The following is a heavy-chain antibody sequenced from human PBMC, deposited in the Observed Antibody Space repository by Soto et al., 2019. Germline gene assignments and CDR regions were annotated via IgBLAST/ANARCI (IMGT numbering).Heavy chain of an antibody. D-gene: IGHD6-13*01. CDR3: ARNLRDSSSLDYGMDV. CDR2: IDPSDSYT. V-gene: IGHV5-10-1*01. CDR1: GYSFTSYW. J-gene: IGHJ6*02. Sequence: GESLKISCKGSGYSFTSYWISWVRQMPGKGLEWMGRIDPSDSYTNYSPSFQGHVTISADKSISTAYLQWSSLKASDTAMYYCARNLRDSSSLDYGMDVWGQGTTVTVSS.